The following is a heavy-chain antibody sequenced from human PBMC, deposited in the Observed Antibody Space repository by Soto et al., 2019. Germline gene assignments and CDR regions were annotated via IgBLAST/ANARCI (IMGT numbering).Heavy chain of an antibody. CDR2: ISDSAATK. CDR1: GFTFSNCG. CDR3: ARCSRNSCYSYGVDV. D-gene: IGHD2-15*01. J-gene: IGHJ6*02. V-gene: IGHV3-48*02. Sequence: GGSMRLSCAASGFTFSNCGMNWVRQTPGKGLEWVSYISDSAATKHYADSVKGRFTISRDNGKDSLYLQMNSLRDEDTAVYFCARCSRNSCYSYGVDVWGQGATVTVSS.